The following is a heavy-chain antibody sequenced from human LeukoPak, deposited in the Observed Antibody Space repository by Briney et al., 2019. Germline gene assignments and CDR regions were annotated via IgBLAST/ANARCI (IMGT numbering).Heavy chain of an antibody. Sequence: SETLSLTCTVSGGSISSSSYYWGWVRQPPGKGLEWIGSISYSGSTYYNPSRKSRVTISVDTSKNQFSLKLSSVTAADTAVYYCARCILGAGTYYFGYWGQGTLVTVSS. V-gene: IGHV4-39*01. D-gene: IGHD1-1*01. J-gene: IGHJ4*02. CDR3: ARCILGAGTYYFGY. CDR1: GGSISSSSYY. CDR2: ISYSGST.